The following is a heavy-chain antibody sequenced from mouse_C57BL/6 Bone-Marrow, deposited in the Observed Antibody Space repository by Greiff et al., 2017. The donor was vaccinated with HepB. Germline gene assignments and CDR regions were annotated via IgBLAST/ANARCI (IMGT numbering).Heavy chain of an antibody. D-gene: IGHD4-1*01. CDR3: ARVGTGSAFAY. CDR1: GFTFSSYA. V-gene: IGHV5-4*03. Sequence: EVKLMESGGGLVKPGASLKLSCAASGFTFSSYAMSWVRQTPEKRLEWVATISDEGSYTNYPDNVKGRFTISGDKAKNNLYLQLSHLKSEDTAVYYCARVGTGSAFAYWGQGTLVTVSA. J-gene: IGHJ3*01. CDR2: ISDEGSYT.